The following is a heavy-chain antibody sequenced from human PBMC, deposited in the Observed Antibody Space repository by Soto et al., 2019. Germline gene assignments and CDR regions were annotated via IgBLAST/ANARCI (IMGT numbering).Heavy chain of an antibody. CDR2: INHSGST. CDR3: ARNYYGSGSYAPWFDP. D-gene: IGHD3-10*01. J-gene: IGHJ5*02. Sequence: SETLSLTCAVYGGSFSGYYWSWIRQPPGKGLEWIGEINHSGSTNYNPSLKSRVTISVDTSKNQFSLKLSSVTAEDTAVYYCARNYYGSGSYAPWFDPWGQGTLVTVS. CDR1: GGSFSGYY. V-gene: IGHV4-34*01.